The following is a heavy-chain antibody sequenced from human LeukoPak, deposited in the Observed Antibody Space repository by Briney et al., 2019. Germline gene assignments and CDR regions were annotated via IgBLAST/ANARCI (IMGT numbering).Heavy chain of an antibody. CDR1: GGSFSGYY. CDR2: IYYSGST. Sequence: SETLSLTCAVYGGSFSGYYWSWIRQPPGKGLEWIGYIYYSGSTNYNPSLKSRVTISVDTSKNQFSLKLSSVTAADTAVYYCARGSSFTTTGFDYWGQGTLVTVSS. V-gene: IGHV4-59*13. D-gene: IGHD3-22*01. J-gene: IGHJ4*02. CDR3: ARGSSFTTTGFDY.